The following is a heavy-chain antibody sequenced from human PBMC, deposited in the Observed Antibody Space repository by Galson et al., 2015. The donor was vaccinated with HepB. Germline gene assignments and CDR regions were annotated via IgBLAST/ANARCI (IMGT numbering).Heavy chain of an antibody. CDR3: ARDRRKGSTSWTFDY. D-gene: IGHD6-13*01. J-gene: IGHJ4*02. CDR1: GGSISSSSYY. CDR2: IYYSGST. Sequence: LSLTCTVSGGSISSSSYYWGWIRQPPGKGLEWIGSIYYSGSTYYNPSLKSRVTISVDTSKNQFSLKLSSVTAADTAVYYCARDRRKGSTSWTFDYWGQGDLVTVSS. V-gene: IGHV4-39*07.